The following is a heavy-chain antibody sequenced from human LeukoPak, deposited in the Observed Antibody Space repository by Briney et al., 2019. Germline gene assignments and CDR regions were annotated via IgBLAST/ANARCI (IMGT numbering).Heavy chain of an antibody. Sequence: SETLSLTCTVSGGSISIYYWIGLRQPPGKGLEWIGYIYYCGSTNYNPALKSRVTVPVDTSKNQFSLEHSSVTAADTAAYCCGRYYYNSSLSRLVTLSVNTSKKQYLLTMSQVADDGAAVYCCARDGRRHGGCPLRFDLWGRGTLVTVSS. J-gene: IGHJ2*01. CDR1: GGSISIYY. V-gene: IGHV4-59*12. CDR3: GRYYYNSSLSRLVTLSVNTSKKQYLLTMSQVADDGAAVYCCARDGRRHGGCPLRFDL. D-gene: IGHD2/OR15-2a*01. CDR2: IYYCGST.